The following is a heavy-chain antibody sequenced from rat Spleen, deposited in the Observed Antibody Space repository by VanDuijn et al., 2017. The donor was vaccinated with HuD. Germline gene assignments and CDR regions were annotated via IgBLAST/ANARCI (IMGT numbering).Heavy chain of an antibody. CDR2: ISYDGRNA. J-gene: IGHJ2*01. Sequence: EVQLVESDGGLVQPGRSLKLSCAASGFTFSNYGMAWVRQAPTKGLEWVATISYDGRNAYYRDSVKGRFTISRDNAQITLSLQMDSLRSDDTATYYCAREILHYFDYWGQGVMVTVSS. CDR3: AREILHYFDY. CDR1: GFTFSNYG. V-gene: IGHV5-29*01.